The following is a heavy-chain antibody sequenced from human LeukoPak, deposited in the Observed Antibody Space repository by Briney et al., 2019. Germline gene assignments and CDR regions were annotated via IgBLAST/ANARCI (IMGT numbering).Heavy chain of an antibody. D-gene: IGHD5-18*01. J-gene: IGHJ6*02. CDR2: ISGVSHST. CDR3: ARDTEGYIYGYYYYGMDV. V-gene: IGHV3-43*02. Sequence: PGGSLRLSCAASGFSFADYAMHWVRQAPGKGLEWVSLISGVSHSTFYADSVKGRFTISRDNSKNSLYLQMNSLRNDDTALYYCARDTEGYIYGYYYYGMDVWGQGTTVTVSS. CDR1: GFSFADYA.